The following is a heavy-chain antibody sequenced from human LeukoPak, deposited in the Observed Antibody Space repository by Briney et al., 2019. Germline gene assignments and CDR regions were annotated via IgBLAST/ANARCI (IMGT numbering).Heavy chain of an antibody. V-gene: IGHV1-69*13. CDR1: GGTFSSYA. CDR2: IIPIFGTA. CDR3: AADSGSFPLDY. D-gene: IGHD1-26*01. J-gene: IGHJ4*02. Sequence: ASVKVSCKASGGTFSSYAISWVRQAPGQGLEWMGGIIPIFGTASYAQKFQGRVTITADESTSTAYMELSSLRSEDTAVYYCAADSGSFPLDYWGQGTLVTVSS.